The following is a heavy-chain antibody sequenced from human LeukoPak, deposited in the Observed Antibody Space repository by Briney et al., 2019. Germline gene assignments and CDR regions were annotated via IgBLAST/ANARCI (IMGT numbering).Heavy chain of an antibody. CDR1: GFTFSSYW. J-gene: IGHJ4*02. V-gene: IGHV3-48*04. D-gene: IGHD5-24*01. Sequence: GGSLRLSCAASGFTFSSYWMHWVRQAPGKGLEWISYISSDSGTIYYAKSLRGRFTTSRDNAKNSLYLRVDSLRVDDTAVYYCVRVDEDAYNLDNWGQGTLVTVSS. CDR3: VRVDEDAYNLDN. CDR2: ISSDSGTI.